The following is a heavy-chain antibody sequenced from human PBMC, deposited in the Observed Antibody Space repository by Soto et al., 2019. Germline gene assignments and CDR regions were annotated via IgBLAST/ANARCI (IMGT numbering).Heavy chain of an antibody. V-gene: IGHV4-61*01. CDR3: ARGPGDSTGWYPPYPDH. J-gene: IGHJ4*02. Sequence: SETLSLTCTVSGGSVSSGSYYWSWIRQPPGKGLEWIGYISYSGTTNYNPSLKSLVTISADTSKNQFSLKLSSVTAADTAVYYCARGPGDSTGWYPPYPDHWGQGTLVTVSS. CDR1: GGSVSSGSYY. D-gene: IGHD6-13*01. CDR2: ISYSGTT.